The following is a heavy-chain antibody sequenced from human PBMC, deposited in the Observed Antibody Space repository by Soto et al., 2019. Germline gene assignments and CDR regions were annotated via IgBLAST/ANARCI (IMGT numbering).Heavy chain of an antibody. Sequence: PGGSLRLSCEAAGFTVTNHAISWVRQAPGHGLEWVSAVNGVGDNTFSAGSVKGRFSISRDNSTITVYLQMNRPTAPVTCLYYCARDPLVDVAADRPVFTSAFDFWGQGTRVTFSS. CDR2: VNGVGDNT. J-gene: IGHJ5*01. V-gene: IGHV3-23*01. CDR1: GFTVTNHA. CDR3: ARDPLVDVAADRPVFTSAFDF. D-gene: IGHD6-19*01.